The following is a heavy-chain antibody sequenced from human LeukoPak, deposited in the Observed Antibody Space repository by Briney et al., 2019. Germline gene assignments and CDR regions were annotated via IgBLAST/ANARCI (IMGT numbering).Heavy chain of an antibody. Sequence: SETLSLTCTVYGGSFSGYYWSWIRQPPGKGLEWIGAINHSGSTNYNPSLKSRVTISVDTSKNQFSLKLSSVTAADTAVYYCARGGLGYYDSSGYYYYFDYWGQGTLVTVSS. D-gene: IGHD3-22*01. V-gene: IGHV4-34*01. J-gene: IGHJ4*02. CDR2: INHSGST. CDR1: GGSFSGYY. CDR3: ARGGLGYYDSSGYYYYFDY.